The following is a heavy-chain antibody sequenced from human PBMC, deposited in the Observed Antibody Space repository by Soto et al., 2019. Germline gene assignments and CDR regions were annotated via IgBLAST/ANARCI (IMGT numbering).Heavy chain of an antibody. CDR2: ISAYNDNT. CDR1: GYTFTGYY. Sequence: ASVKVSCKASGYTFTGYYMHWVRQAPGQRLEWMGWISAYNDNTNYAQKFQGRVTVTTDTSTTTAYMELRSLRSDDTAVYYCARTLRYFDWLLYDPNYYYGIDVWGQGTTVTVSS. V-gene: IGHV1-18*04. J-gene: IGHJ6*02. CDR3: ARTLRYFDWLLYDPNYYYGIDV. D-gene: IGHD3-9*01.